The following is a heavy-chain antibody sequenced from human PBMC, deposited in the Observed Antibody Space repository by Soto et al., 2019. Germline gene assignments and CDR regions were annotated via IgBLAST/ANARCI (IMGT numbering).Heavy chain of an antibody. D-gene: IGHD2-15*01. V-gene: IGHV3-7*03. Sequence: GGSLRLSCAAPGFTFNTSWMSWVRQSPGKGLEWVANIKRDGSETYYVDSVKGRFTISRDNAKNSLFLQMNTLRTEDTAVYYCARDFATHCSGSTCYPYAYRGQGALVTVSS. CDR3: ARDFATHCSGSTCYPYAY. CDR1: GFTFNTSW. CDR2: IKRDGSET. J-gene: IGHJ4*02.